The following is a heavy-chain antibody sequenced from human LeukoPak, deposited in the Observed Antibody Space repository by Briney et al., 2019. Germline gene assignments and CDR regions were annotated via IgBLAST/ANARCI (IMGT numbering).Heavy chain of an antibody. Sequence: ASVKVSCQASGYTFNTYGINRVRQVPGQGLEWMGWISGYNGNTYIAQKFQGRVTMTTDTSATTAYMELRSLTSADTAVYYCATGSLTMIRGVVYYYYGLDVWGQGTSVTVSS. D-gene: IGHD3-10*01. V-gene: IGHV1-18*01. J-gene: IGHJ6*02. CDR1: GYTFNTYG. CDR2: ISGYNGNT. CDR3: ATGSLTMIRGVVYYYYGLDV.